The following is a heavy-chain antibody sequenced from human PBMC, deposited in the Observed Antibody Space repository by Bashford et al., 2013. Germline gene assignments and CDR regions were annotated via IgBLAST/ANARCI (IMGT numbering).Heavy chain of an antibody. Sequence: VRQAPGKGLEWASSISGSGSSAYYADSVKGRFTISRDNSKNTLYLQMDSLRVDDTAVYYCVKGRYSSSGYISDPWGQGTLVTVSS. CDR3: VKGRYSSSGYISDP. D-gene: IGHD6-13*01. V-gene: IGHV3-23*01. J-gene: IGHJ5*02. CDR2: ISGSGSSA.